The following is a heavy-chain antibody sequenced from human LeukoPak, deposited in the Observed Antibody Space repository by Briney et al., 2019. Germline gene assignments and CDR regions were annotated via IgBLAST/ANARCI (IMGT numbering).Heavy chain of an antibody. CDR2: ISGSGGST. V-gene: IGHV3-23*01. CDR3: AKVAAAGPDYYYGMDV. D-gene: IGHD6-13*01. CDR1: GLTFSSYA. J-gene: IGHJ6*02. Sequence: GGSLRLSCAASGLTFSSYAMSWVRQAPGKGLEWVSAISGSGGSTYYADSVKGRFTISRDNSKNTLYLQMNSLRAEDTAVYYCAKVAAAGPDYYYGMDVWGQGTTVTVSS.